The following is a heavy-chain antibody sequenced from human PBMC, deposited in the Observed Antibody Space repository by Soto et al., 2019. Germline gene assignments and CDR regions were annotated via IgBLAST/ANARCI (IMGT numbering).Heavy chain of an antibody. V-gene: IGHV3-48*01. J-gene: IGHJ4*02. CDR2: ITSGSSTI. CDR3: VRDAGSLGY. D-gene: IGHD3-10*01. Sequence: EVQLGESGGGLVQPGGSLRLSCVGSGFTFNSYSMDWVRQDAGKGLEWVSYITSGSSTIHYADSVKGRFTISRDNAKNSVFLQMNSLRVEDTAVYYCVRDAGSLGYWGQGTLVTVSS. CDR1: GFTFNSYS.